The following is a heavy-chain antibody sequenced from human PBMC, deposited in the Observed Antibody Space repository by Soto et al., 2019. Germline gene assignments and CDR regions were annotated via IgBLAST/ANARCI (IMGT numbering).Heavy chain of an antibody. Sequence: EVRLEESGRGLIQPGGSLRLSCTAYGLGVRNNYMSWVRQAPGMGLEWVSVIYNDGTTYYADSVKGRFTLSRDTSKNTLSLQMDSLRAEDTAVYYCVRPLPSGRNYGMDVWGQGTTVTVSS. V-gene: IGHV3-53*01. CDR1: GLGVRNNY. CDR2: IYNDGTT. CDR3: VRPLPSGRNYGMDV. D-gene: IGHD3-10*01. J-gene: IGHJ6*02.